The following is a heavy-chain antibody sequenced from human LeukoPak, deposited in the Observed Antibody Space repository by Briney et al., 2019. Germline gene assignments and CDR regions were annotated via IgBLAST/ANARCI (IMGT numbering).Heavy chain of an antibody. CDR3: AGSYYYGSGSYEDY. Sequence: PSETLSLTCSVSGYSISSGYYWDWIRQPPGKGLEWISSIYHSGKSYYNPPLESRVTISVDTSKNQFSLKLSSVTAADAAVYYCAGSYYYGSGSYEDYWGQGTLVTVSS. CDR1: GYSISSGYY. D-gene: IGHD3-10*01. V-gene: IGHV4-38-2*02. J-gene: IGHJ4*02. CDR2: IYHSGKS.